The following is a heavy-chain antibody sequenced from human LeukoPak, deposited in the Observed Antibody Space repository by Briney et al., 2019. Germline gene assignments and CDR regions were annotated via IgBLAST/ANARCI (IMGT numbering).Heavy chain of an antibody. CDR2: ISHSGTT. D-gene: IGHD6-19*01. Sequence: KPSETLSLTCIVSGGSISSYSWNWIRQSPGKGLEWVGYISHSGTTSYNPSLKSRVTISVDTSKNQLSLKLTSVTAADTAVYYCARWDDSAWAFGNWGPGTLVTVSS. CDR3: ARWDDSAWAFGN. V-gene: IGHV4-59*08. J-gene: IGHJ4*02. CDR1: GGSISSYS.